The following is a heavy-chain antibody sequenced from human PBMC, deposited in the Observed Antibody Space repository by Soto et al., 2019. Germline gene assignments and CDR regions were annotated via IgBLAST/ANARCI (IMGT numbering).Heavy chain of an antibody. J-gene: IGHJ4*02. CDR2: ISYDGSNK. CDR1: GFTFSSYA. CDR3: ARDGSGYYYDSSGYYDY. V-gene: IGHV3-30-3*01. Sequence: GGSLRLSCAASGFTFSSYAMHWVRQAPGKGLEWVAVISYDGSNKYYADSVKGRFTISRDNSKNTLYLQMNSLRAEDTAVYYCARDGSGYYYDSSGYYDYWGQGTLVTVYS. D-gene: IGHD3-22*01.